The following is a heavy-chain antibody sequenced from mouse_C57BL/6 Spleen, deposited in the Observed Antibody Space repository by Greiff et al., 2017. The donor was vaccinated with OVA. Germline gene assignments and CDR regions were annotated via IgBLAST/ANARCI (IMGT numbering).Heavy chain of an antibody. CDR1: GYAFSSSW. D-gene: IGHD4-1*02. Sequence: QVQLQQSGPELVKPGASVKISCKASGYAFSSSWMNWVKQRPGKGLEWIGGIYPGDGGTNYTGKFKGKAPLTADKSSSTSYMQLSSLTSEDSAAYFCARSTGTGDYWGQGTTLTVSS. J-gene: IGHJ2*01. CDR3: ARSTGTGDY. CDR2: IYPGDGGT. V-gene: IGHV1-82*01.